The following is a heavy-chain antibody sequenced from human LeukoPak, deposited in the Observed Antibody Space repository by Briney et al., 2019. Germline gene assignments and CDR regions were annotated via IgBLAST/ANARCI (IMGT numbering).Heavy chain of an antibody. V-gene: IGHV4-4*07. CDR3: ANTLYSVVFDP. CDR2: IHSSGSA. Sequence: SETLPLTCTVSGGSISGFYCSWLRQSAEKGLEWIGRIHSSGSANYNPSLKSRVTMSVDTSKNQFSLQVTSMTAADTAVYHCANTLYSVVFDPWGPGTLVTVSS. D-gene: IGHD3-22*01. CDR1: GGSISGFY. J-gene: IGHJ5*02.